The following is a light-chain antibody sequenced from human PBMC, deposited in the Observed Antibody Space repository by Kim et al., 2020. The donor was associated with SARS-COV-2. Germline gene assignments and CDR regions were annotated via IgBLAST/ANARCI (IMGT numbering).Light chain of an antibody. V-gene: IGKV4-1*01. J-gene: IGKJ4*01. CDR1: QSVLFRSNKKNY. Sequence: ATINCKSSQSVLFRSNKKNYLAWYQQKSGQPPKLLIYWASARESGVPDRFSGGGSGTDFTLTISSLQAEDVAVYYCQQYYMTPLTFGGGTKVDIK. CDR2: WAS. CDR3: QQYYMTPLT.